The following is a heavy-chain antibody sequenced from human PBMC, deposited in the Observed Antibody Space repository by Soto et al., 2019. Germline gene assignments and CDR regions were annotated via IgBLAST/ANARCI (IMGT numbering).Heavy chain of an antibody. D-gene: IGHD2-15*01. CDR3: ARAAGDAFDI. CDR2: IYYSGST. CDR1: GGSVSSSSYY. J-gene: IGHJ3*02. Sequence: SETLSLTCTVSGGSVSSSSYYWGWVRQPPGKGLEWIGYIYYSGSTNYNPSLKSRVTISVDTSKNQFSLKLISVTAADTAVYYCARAAGDAFDIWGQGTMVTVSS. V-gene: IGHV4-61*01.